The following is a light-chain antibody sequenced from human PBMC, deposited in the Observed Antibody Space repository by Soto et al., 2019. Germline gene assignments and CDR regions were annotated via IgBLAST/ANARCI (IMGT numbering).Light chain of an antibody. CDR2: DVN. Sequence: QSVLTQPRSVSGSPGQSVTVSCTGTSSDVGGYDYVSWYQQHPGKAPKLIIFDVNKRPSGVPDRFSGSKSGNTAFLTISGLQAEDEADYSCFSYAGSRVFGGGTKLTVL. J-gene: IGLJ3*02. V-gene: IGLV2-11*01. CDR1: SSDVGGYDY. CDR3: FSYAGSRV.